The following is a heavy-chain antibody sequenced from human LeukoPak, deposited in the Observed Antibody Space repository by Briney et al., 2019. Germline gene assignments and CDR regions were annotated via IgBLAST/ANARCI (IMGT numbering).Heavy chain of an antibody. CDR2: ISAFGGST. CDR1: GFTFSDYY. D-gene: IGHD2-2*01. Sequence: PGGSLRLSCAASGFTFSDYYMSWIRQSPGKGLEWVSGISAFGGSTYYADSVKGRFTISRDNSKNTVYLQMNSLRAEDTAVYYCARGYYFDYWGQGTLVTVSS. CDR3: ARGYYFDY. V-gene: IGHV3-23*01. J-gene: IGHJ4*02.